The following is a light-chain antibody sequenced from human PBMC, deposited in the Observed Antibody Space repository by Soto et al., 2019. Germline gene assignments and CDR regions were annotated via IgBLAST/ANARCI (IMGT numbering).Light chain of an antibody. CDR2: KAS. CDR3: QHFNSYPSP. CDR1: QSISSW. V-gene: IGKV1-5*03. J-gene: IGKJ1*01. Sequence: DIQMTQSPSTLPASVGDRVTITCRASQSISSWLAWYQQKPGKAPKLLIFKASSLESGVPSRFSGSGSGTEFTLTISSLQPDDFATYYCQHFNSYPSPFGQGTRVEIK.